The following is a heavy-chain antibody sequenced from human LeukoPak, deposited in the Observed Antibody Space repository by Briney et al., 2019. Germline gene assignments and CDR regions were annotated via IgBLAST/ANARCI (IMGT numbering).Heavy chain of an antibody. CDR3: ARAPSEIGGYYPEYFRH. D-gene: IGHD3-22*01. CDR1: GFTFSTYW. V-gene: IGHV3-74*01. Sequence: GGSLRLSCAASGFTFSTYWMHWVRQAPGKGLVWVSRIKSDGSTNYADSVKGRFTISRDNDKNTVSLQMNSLRAEDTGVYYCARAPSEIGGYYPEYFRHWGQGTLVTVSS. J-gene: IGHJ1*01. CDR2: IKSDGST.